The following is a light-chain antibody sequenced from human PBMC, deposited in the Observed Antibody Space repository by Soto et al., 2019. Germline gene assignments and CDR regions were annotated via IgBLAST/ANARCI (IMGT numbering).Light chain of an antibody. V-gene: IGKV1-12*01. CDR1: QGISSW. Sequence: DIQMTQSPSFVSASVGDRVTISCRASQGISSWLAWYQQKPGKAPKLLIYTTSSLQSGVPSRFSGSGSETDFTLTISSLQPEDFATYSCQQSYNTTWTFGQGTKVDIK. J-gene: IGKJ1*01. CDR3: QQSYNTTWT. CDR2: TTS.